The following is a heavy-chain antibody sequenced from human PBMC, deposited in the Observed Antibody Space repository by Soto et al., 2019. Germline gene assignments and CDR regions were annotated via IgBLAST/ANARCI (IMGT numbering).Heavy chain of an antibody. CDR1: GYSFTSYW. CDR2: IYPGDSDT. J-gene: IGHJ5*02. D-gene: IGHD2-2*01. V-gene: IGHV5-51*01. CDR3: ARQDVVVPAAVPHGFDP. Sequence: GESLKISCKGSGYSFTSYWIGWVRQMPGKGLEWMGIIYPGDSDTRYSPSLQGQVTISADKSISTAYLQWSSLRASDTATYYCARQDVVVPAAVPHGFDPWGQGTLVTVSS.